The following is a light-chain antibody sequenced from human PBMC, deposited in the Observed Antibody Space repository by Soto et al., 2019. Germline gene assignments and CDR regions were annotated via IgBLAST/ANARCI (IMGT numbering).Light chain of an antibody. Sequence: EIVMTQSPATLSVSPGERATLSCRASQSVSSNLAWYQQKPGQAPRLLIYGASTRATGIPVRFSGSGSGTEFTLTISSLQSEDFAVYYCQQYNNRPYTFGQGTKLETK. CDR1: QSVSSN. J-gene: IGKJ2*01. CDR3: QQYNNRPYT. V-gene: IGKV3-15*01. CDR2: GAS.